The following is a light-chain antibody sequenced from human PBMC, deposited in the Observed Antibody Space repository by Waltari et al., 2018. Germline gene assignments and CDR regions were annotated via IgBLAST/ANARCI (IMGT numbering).Light chain of an antibody. J-gene: IGKJ2*01. Sequence: DIVLTQSPATLSLSSGDTATLSCRTSQSVGNYLAWYQQRPGQPPGPLTSEASPRATGVPARFRGSGSGTDFAPTISSLEAEDLAVYYCQQRRSWTPRPFGPGAGLEIK. CDR2: EAS. CDR3: QQRRSWTPRP. CDR1: QSVGNY. V-gene: IGKV3-11*01.